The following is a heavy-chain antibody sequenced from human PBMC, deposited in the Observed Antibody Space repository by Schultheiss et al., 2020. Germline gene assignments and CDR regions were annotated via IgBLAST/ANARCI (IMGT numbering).Heavy chain of an antibody. CDR2: ISSSGRTI. CDR1: GFTFSDYY. J-gene: IGHJ4*02. Sequence: GGSLRLSCAASGFTFSDYYMSWIRQAPGKGLEWVSYISSSGRTIYYANSVKGRFTISRDNAKNSLYLQMNSLRAEDTAVYYCAKERDFIAVAGPVDYWGQRTLVTVSS. CDR3: AKERDFIAVAGPVDY. D-gene: IGHD6-19*01. V-gene: IGHV3-11*01.